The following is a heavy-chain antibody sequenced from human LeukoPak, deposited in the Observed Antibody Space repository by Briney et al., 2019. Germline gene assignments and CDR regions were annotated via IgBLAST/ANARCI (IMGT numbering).Heavy chain of an antibody. Sequence: GGSLRLSCAASGFTFEDYGMSWVRQAPGKGLEWVSGINWNGGSRGSADSVKGRFTISRDNAKKSLYLQMNSLRAEDTAFYYCATTGGGGWYFGEAFHFWGHGTLVTVSS. CDR1: GFTFEDYG. V-gene: IGHV3-20*04. CDR3: ATTGGGGWYFGEAFHF. D-gene: IGHD6-19*01. CDR2: INWNGGSR. J-gene: IGHJ3*01.